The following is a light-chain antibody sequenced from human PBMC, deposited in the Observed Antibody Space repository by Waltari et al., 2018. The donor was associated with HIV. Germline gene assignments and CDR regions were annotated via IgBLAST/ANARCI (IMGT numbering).Light chain of an antibody. J-gene: IGLJ3*02. Sequence: SYELTQPPSVSVSPGPPARITCSADALPQQYAYWYQQKAGQAPVLGIYKDSERPSGIPERFSGSSSGTTVTLTISGVQAEDEADYYCESADSSLWVFGGGTKLTVL. CDR3: ESADSSLWV. CDR1: ALPQQY. CDR2: KDS. V-gene: IGLV3-25*03.